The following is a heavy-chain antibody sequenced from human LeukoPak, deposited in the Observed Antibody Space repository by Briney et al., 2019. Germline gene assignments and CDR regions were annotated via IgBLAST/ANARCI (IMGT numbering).Heavy chain of an antibody. Sequence: ASVKVSCKASGYTFTGYYMHWVRQAPGQGLEXXXXXXXXSGGTNYAQKFQGXXTMTRDTSISTAYMELSRLRSDDTAVYYCARDRPLDADDYYGFYYFDYWGQGTLVTVSS. D-gene: IGHD3-10*01. CDR2: XXXXSGGT. J-gene: IGHJ4*02. CDR1: GYTFTGYY. V-gene: IGHV1-2*02. CDR3: ARDRPLDADDYYGFYYFDY.